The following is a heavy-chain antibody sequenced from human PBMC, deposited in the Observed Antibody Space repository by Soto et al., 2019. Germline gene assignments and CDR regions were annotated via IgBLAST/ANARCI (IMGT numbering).Heavy chain of an antibody. V-gene: IGHV3-7*01. CDR3: ATEVWVYYDFWSGYSDY. J-gene: IGHJ4*02. CDR2: IKEDGSDM. CDR1: GFTFSSYW. Sequence: EVQLVESGGGLVQPGGSLRLSCAASGFTFSSYWMSWVRQAPGKGLEWVANIKEDGSDMYYVDSVKGRFTISRDNAKNSLYLQMNSLRAEATAVYYLATEVWVYYDFWSGYSDYWGQGTLVTVSS. D-gene: IGHD3-3*01.